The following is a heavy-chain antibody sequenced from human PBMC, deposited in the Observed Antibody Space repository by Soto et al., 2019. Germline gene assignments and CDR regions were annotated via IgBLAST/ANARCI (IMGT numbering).Heavy chain of an antibody. Sequence: QVQLQESGPGLVKPSQTLSLTCTVSGGSISSGGYFWSWIRQHPGKGLEWIGDINYSGSTYSNPSLKSRVTISVATSKKQFSLKLSSVTAADTAVYYCARDILLWFGELPPRAHDAFDIWGQGTMVTVSS. CDR2: INYSGST. CDR3: ARDILLWFGELPPRAHDAFDI. J-gene: IGHJ3*02. V-gene: IGHV4-31*03. CDR1: GGSISSGGYF. D-gene: IGHD3-10*01.